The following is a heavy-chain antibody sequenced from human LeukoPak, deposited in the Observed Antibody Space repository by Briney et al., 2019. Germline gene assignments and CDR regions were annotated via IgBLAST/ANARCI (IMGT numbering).Heavy chain of an antibody. Sequence: ASVKVSCKASGYTVTNYDINWVRQAPGEGLEWIGWMNPNSGNTGYAQKFQGRVTITRSTSISTAYMELSSLRSEDTAVYYCARGTVGAEFDYWGQGTLVTVSS. J-gene: IGHJ4*02. V-gene: IGHV1-8*03. CDR3: ARGTVGAEFDY. CDR2: MNPNSGNT. D-gene: IGHD1-26*01. CDR1: GYTVTNYD.